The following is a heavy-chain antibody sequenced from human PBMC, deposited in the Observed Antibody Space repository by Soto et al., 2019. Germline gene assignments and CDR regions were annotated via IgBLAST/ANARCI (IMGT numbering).Heavy chain of an antibody. Sequence: PGGSLRLSCAASGFTFSSYSMNWVRQAPGKGLEWVSYISSSSSTIYYADSVKGRFTISRDNAKNSLYLQMNSLRDEDTAVYYCARDFSPLWFGELLVPDAFDIWGQGTMVTVSS. CDR1: GFTFSSYS. D-gene: IGHD3-10*01. J-gene: IGHJ3*02. CDR2: ISSSSSTI. V-gene: IGHV3-48*02. CDR3: ARDFSPLWFGELLVPDAFDI.